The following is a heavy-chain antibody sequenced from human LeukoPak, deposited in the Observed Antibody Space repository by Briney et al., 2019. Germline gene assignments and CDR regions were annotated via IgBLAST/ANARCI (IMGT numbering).Heavy chain of an antibody. J-gene: IGHJ4*02. V-gene: IGHV3-23*01. D-gene: IGHD4-11*01. CDR2: ISGSGGST. Sequence: GGSLRLSCAASGFTFSSYVMSWVRQAPGKGLEWVSAISGSGGSTYYADSVKGRFTISRDNSKNTLYLQMNSLRAEDTAVYYCAKQHYSNYRMMVYYFDYWGQGTLVTVSS. CDR1: GFTFSSYV. CDR3: AKQHYSNYRMMVYYFDY.